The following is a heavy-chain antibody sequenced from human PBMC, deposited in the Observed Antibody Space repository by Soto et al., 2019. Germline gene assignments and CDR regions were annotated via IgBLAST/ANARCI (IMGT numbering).Heavy chain of an antibody. Sequence: EVQLVESGGGLVQPGRSLRLSCAASGFTFDDYAMHWVRQAPGKGLEWVSGISWNSGSIGYADSVKGRFTISRDNAKNSLDLQMNSLRAEDTALYYCAKVSSGWYGGFDYWGQGTLVTVSS. D-gene: IGHD6-19*01. J-gene: IGHJ4*02. V-gene: IGHV3-9*01. CDR2: ISWNSGSI. CDR1: GFTFDDYA. CDR3: AKVSSGWYGGFDY.